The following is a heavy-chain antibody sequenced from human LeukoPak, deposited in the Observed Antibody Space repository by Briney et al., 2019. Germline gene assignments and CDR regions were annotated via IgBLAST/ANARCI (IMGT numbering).Heavy chain of an antibody. Sequence: PSETLSLTCTVSGGSISSSSYYWVWIRQPPGKELIWSGSIYYIGSTHYNQSLKSRDTISVDTSKNQLSLKLSSVTAADTAVYYCARHPLAFSGLPLGPFDYWGQGTLVTVSS. D-gene: IGHD6-19*01. J-gene: IGHJ4*02. CDR3: ARHPLAFSGLPLGPFDY. V-gene: IGHV4-39*01. CDR1: GGSISSSSYY. CDR2: IYYIGST.